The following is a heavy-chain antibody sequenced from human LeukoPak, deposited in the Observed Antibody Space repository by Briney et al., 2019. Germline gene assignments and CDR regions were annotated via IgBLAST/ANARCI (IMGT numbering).Heavy chain of an antibody. CDR2: INHSGST. D-gene: IGHD2-2*01. J-gene: IGHJ4*02. V-gene: IGHV4-34*01. CDR3: ARSGWVPAAPFDY. Sequence: SETLSLTCAVYGGSFSGYYWSWIRQPPGKGLEWIGEINHSGSTNYNPSLKSRVTISVDTSKNQFSLKLSSVTAADTAVYYCARSGWVPAAPFDYWGQGTLVTVSS. CDR1: GGSFSGYY.